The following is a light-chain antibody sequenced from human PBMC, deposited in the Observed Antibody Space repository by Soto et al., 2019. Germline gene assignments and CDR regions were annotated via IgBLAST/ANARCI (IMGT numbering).Light chain of an antibody. CDR3: CSYAGSGTDNYV. CDR1: SIDIGTYNL. V-gene: IGLV2-23*01. CDR2: EGI. Sequence: QSTVAQLSSGSGSPVQSITISCTGTSIDIGTYNLVSWYQHYPGKAPKLMIYEGIKRPSGVSNRFSGSKSGNTAFLTISGLQAEEEADYYCCSYAGSGTDNYVFGSGTKVTVL. J-gene: IGLJ1*01.